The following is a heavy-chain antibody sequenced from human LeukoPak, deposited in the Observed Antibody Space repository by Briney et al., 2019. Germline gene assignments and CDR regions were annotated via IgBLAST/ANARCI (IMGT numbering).Heavy chain of an antibody. V-gene: IGHV3-23*01. J-gene: IGHJ4*02. CDR1: GFTFSSYA. CDR3: AKGSYYDSSGSFYFDY. Sequence: GGSLRLSCAASGFTFSSYAMSWVRRAPGKGLEWVSGISGSGDNTYYADSVKGRFTISRDNSRNTLYVQVNSLGTEDTAAYYCAKGSYYDSSGSFYFDYWGQGTLVTVSS. D-gene: IGHD3-22*01. CDR2: ISGSGDNT.